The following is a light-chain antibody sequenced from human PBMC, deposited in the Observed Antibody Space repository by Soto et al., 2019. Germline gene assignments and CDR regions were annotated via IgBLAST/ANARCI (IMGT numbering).Light chain of an antibody. Sequence: DIVMTQSPDSLAVSLGERATINCKSSQSVVHSSSYRNYLAWFQQKPGQPPRLLILWASVRQSGVPDRFSGSGSGTDFTLPIRSLHAELVAVYYCQRYFTPPRTFGQGTRVGIK. CDR1: QSVVHSSSYRNY. V-gene: IGKV4-1*01. CDR2: WAS. J-gene: IGKJ1*01. CDR3: QRYFTPPRT.